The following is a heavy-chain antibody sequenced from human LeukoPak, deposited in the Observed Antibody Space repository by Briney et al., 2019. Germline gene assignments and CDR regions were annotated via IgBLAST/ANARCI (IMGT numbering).Heavy chain of an antibody. CDR1: GYTFTSYA. CDR2: INPNSGGT. V-gene: IGHV1-2*02. J-gene: IGHJ5*02. D-gene: IGHD3-3*01. Sequence: GASVKVSCKASGYTFTSYAMHWVRQAPGQRLEWMGWINPNSGGTNYAQKFQGRVTMTRDTSISTAYMELSRLRSDDTAVYYCARDRKGYYDFWSGYYPNWFDPWGQGALVTVSS. CDR3: ARDRKGYYDFWSGYYPNWFDP.